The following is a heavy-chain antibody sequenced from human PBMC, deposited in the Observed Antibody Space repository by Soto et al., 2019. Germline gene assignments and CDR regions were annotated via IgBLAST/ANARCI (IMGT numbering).Heavy chain of an antibody. CDR2: IYYSGST. J-gene: IGHJ3*02. D-gene: IGHD3-22*01. Sequence: SETLSLTCTVSGGSISSGGYYWSWIRQHPGKGLECIEYIYYSGSTYYNPSLKSRVTISVDTSKNQFSLKLSSVTAADTAVYYCARDPGSGYDSSGYYYTGAFDIWGQGTMVTVSS. CDR1: GGSISSGGYY. CDR3: ARDPGSGYDSSGYYYTGAFDI. V-gene: IGHV4-31*03.